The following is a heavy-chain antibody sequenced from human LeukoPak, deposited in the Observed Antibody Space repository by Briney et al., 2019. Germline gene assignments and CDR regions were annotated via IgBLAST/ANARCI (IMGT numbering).Heavy chain of an antibody. Sequence: GGSLRLSCAASGFVFSTYGMHWVRQAPGKGLESVAVIWSHGNTKKYADSVTGRFTISRDNSKNTLYLEMNTLRAEDTAVYYCARDDDYDDHNTFDMWGHGTMVTVSS. CDR1: GFVFSTYG. J-gene: IGHJ3*02. V-gene: IGHV3-33*01. CDR3: ARDDDYDDHNTFDM. D-gene: IGHD4-17*01. CDR2: IWSHGNTK.